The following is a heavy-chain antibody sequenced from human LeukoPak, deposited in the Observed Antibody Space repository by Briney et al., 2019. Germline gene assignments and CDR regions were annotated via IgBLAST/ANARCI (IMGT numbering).Heavy chain of an antibody. Sequence: ASVTVSCKASGYTFTSYAMNWVRQAPGQGLEWMGWTNTNTGNPTYAQGFTGRFVFSLDTSVSTAYLQISSLKAEDTAVYYCAREERDSSGYAFDIWGQGTMVTVSS. CDR1: GYTFTSYA. CDR2: TNTNTGNP. D-gene: IGHD3-22*01. V-gene: IGHV7-4-1*02. J-gene: IGHJ3*02. CDR3: AREERDSSGYAFDI.